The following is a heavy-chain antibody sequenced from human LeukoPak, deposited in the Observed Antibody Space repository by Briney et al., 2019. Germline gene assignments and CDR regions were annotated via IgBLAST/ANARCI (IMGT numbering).Heavy chain of an antibody. Sequence: TSSETQSLTCAVSGYSTSSGYYWGWIRQPPGKGLEWIASMYHSGSTYYNPSLKSRVTLSVDTSKNQFSLKMSSVTAADTAVYYCGRDRSGGYSVDYWGPGTLVTVS. D-gene: IGHD1-26*01. V-gene: IGHV4-38-2*02. CDR1: GYSTSSGYY. J-gene: IGHJ4*02. CDR3: GRDRSGGYSVDY. CDR2: MYHSGST.